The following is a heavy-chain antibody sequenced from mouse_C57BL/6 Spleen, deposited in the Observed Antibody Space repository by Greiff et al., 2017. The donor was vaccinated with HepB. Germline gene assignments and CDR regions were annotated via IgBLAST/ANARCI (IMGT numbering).Heavy chain of an antibody. Sequence: EVKLMESGGDLVKPGGSLKLSCAASGFTFSSYGMSWVRQTPDKRLEWVATISSGGSYTYYPDSVKGRFTISRDNAKNTLYLQMSSLKSEDTAMYYCASSWDYWGQGTTLTVSS. CDR2: ISSGGSYT. D-gene: IGHD3-1*01. CDR1: GFTFSSYG. V-gene: IGHV5-6*01. J-gene: IGHJ2*01. CDR3: ASSWDY.